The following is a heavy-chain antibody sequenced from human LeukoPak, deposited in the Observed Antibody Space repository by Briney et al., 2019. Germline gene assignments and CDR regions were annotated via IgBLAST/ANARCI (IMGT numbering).Heavy chain of an antibody. CDR2: ISGSGGST. CDR3: AKDLVGQRIGDY. Sequence: GGSLRLSCAASGFTFSSYAMSWVRQAPGKGLEWVSAISGSGGSTYYADSVKGRSTISRDNSKNTLYLQMNSLRAEDTAVYYCAKDLVGQRIGDYWGQGTLVTVSS. D-gene: IGHD2-2*01. V-gene: IGHV3-23*01. J-gene: IGHJ4*02. CDR1: GFTFSSYA.